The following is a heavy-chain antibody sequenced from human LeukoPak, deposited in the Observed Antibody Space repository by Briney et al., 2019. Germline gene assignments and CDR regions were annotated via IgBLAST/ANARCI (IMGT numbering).Heavy chain of an antibody. CDR1: GFTFSSYE. Sequence: QPGGSLRLSCAASGFTFSSYEMNWVRQAPGKGLEWVSYISSSGSTIYYADSVKGRFTISRDNAKNSLYLQMNSLRAEDTAVYYCAKTAYYYDSSGYYYREGGAFDIWGQGTMVTVSS. D-gene: IGHD3-22*01. J-gene: IGHJ3*02. CDR2: ISSSGSTI. V-gene: IGHV3-48*03. CDR3: AKTAYYYDSSGYYYREGGAFDI.